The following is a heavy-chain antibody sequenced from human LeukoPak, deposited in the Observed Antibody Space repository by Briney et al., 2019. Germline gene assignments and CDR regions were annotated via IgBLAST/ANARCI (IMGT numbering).Heavy chain of an antibody. D-gene: IGHD1-1*01. J-gene: IGHJ4*02. CDR3: ARENPGSAWNFDH. CDR1: GGTFSSYA. Sequence: SVKVSCKASGGTFSSYAISWVRQAPGHGLEWMGGIIPIFGIANYAQKFQGRVTMTRDTSISTAYMELSRLRSDDTAVYYCARENPGSAWNFDHWGQGTLVTVSS. V-gene: IGHV1-69*10. CDR2: IIPIFGIA.